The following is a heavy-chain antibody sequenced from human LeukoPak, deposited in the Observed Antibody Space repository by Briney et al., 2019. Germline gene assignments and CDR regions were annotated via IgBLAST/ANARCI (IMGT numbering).Heavy chain of an antibody. V-gene: IGHV4-4*07. CDR2: IYTSGST. D-gene: IGHD2-15*01. CDR3: ARGGDCSGGSCLPPFFYYYYYMDV. Sequence: SETLSLTCTVSGGSISSYYWSWIRQPAGKGLEWIGRIYTSGSTNYNPSLKSRVTMSVDTSKNQFSLELSSVTAADTAVYYCARGGDCSGGSCLPPFFYYYYYMDVWGKGTTVTVSS. J-gene: IGHJ6*03. CDR1: GGSISSYY.